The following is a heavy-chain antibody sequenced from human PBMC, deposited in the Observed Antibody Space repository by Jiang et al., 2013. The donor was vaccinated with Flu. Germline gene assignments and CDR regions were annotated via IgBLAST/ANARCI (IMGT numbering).Heavy chain of an antibody. CDR2: IRPDGGLL. Sequence: VQLLESGGGLVQPGGSLRLSCAASGFTFSSYWMTWVRQAPGKGLEWVANIRPDGGLLYYVDSVKGRFTVSRDNGKNSLSLQMDSLRAEDTALYYCARDPTYELGSGNYYDALDMWARGQWSSSLQ. V-gene: IGHV3-7*05. D-gene: IGHD3-10*01. J-gene: IGHJ3*02. CDR1: GFTFSSYW. CDR3: ARDPTYELGSGNYYDALDM.